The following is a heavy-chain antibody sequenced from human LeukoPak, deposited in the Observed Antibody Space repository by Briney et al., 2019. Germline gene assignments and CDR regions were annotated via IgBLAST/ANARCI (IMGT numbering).Heavy chain of an antibody. V-gene: IGHV4-59*08. CDR3: AIGTMVRGVDGSLDY. J-gene: IGHJ4*01. Sequence: PSETLSLTCTVSTGSISSYYWSWIRQPPGKGLEWIGYIYDSGSTNYNSSLRSRVTFSVDTSKNQSSLKLSSVTAADTAVYYCAIGTMVRGVDGSLDYWGQGTLVTVSS. CDR2: IYDSGST. CDR1: TGSISSYY. D-gene: IGHD3-10*01.